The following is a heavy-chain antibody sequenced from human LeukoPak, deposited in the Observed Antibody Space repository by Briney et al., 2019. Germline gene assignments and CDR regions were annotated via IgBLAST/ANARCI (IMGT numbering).Heavy chain of an antibody. CDR2: IIPIFGTA. CDR3: ARDLGANYWFGELSYFDY. J-gene: IGHJ4*02. D-gene: IGHD3-10*01. Sequence: GASVKVSCKASGGTFSSYAISWVRQAPGQGLEWMGGIIPIFGTANYAQKFQGRVTITADESTSTAYMELSSLRSEDTAVYYCARDLGANYWFGELSYFDYWGQGTLVTVSS. V-gene: IGHV1-69*13. CDR1: GGTFSSYA.